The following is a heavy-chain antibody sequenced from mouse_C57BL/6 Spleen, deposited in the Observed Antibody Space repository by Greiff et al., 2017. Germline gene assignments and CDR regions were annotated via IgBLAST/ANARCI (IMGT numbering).Heavy chain of an antibody. CDR3: ARLNWDEGGFDY. CDR2: IYPGDGDT. J-gene: IGHJ2*01. V-gene: IGHV1-82*01. CDR1: GYAFSSSW. Sequence: VQLQESGPELVKPGASVKISCKASGYAFSSSWMNWVKQRPGKGLEWIGRIYPGDGDTNYNGKFKGKATLTADKSSSTAYMQLSSLTSEDSAVYFCARLNWDEGGFDYWGQGTTLTVSS. D-gene: IGHD4-1*01.